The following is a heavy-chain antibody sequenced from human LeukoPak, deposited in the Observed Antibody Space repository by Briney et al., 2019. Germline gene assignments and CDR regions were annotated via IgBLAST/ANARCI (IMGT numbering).Heavy chain of an antibody. D-gene: IGHD3-9*01. CDR1: GYTFTGYY. Sequence: ASVKVSCKPSGYTFTGYYIHWVRQAPGQGLEWMGWINPSSGGTNYAQKFQGRVTMTRDTSISTAYMELSRLRSDDTAVYYCARGRYFDWLSQTYYFDYWGQGTLVTVSS. V-gene: IGHV1-2*02. CDR2: INPSSGGT. J-gene: IGHJ4*02. CDR3: ARGRYFDWLSQTYYFDY.